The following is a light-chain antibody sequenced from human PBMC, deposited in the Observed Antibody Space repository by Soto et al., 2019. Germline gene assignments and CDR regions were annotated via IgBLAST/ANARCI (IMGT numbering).Light chain of an antibody. CDR2: EVS. J-gene: IGLJ2*01. Sequence: QSALTQPASVSGSPGQSITISCTGTSTDVGCYNLVSWYQQHSAKAPKLMIYEVSKRPSGVSNRFSGSKSGNTASLTISGREAEDEADDYCCSYGGSSTFVFGGGSKLTVL. V-gene: IGLV2-23*02. CDR1: STDVGCYNL. CDR3: CSYGGSSTFV.